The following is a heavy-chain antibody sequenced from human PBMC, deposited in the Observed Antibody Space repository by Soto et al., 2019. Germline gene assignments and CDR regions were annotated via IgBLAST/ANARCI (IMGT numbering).Heavy chain of an antibody. CDR2: ISYDGINK. CDR3: TNGLGAVGS. D-gene: IGHD1-26*01. V-gene: IGHV3-30*18. Sequence: HPGGSLRLSCAASGFTFSSFGMDWVRQAPGKGLEWVAVISYDGINKNYADSVKGRFTISRDNSKNTVYLQMNSLRAEDTAVYYCTNGLGAVGSWGQGTLVTVSS. CDR1: GFTFSSFG. J-gene: IGHJ5*02.